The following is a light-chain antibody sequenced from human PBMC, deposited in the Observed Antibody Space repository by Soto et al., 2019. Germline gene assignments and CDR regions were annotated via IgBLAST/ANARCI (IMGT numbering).Light chain of an antibody. J-gene: IGKJ1*01. CDR2: YAS. CDR1: QSGSGNF. CDR3: QHYGDPSWA. Sequence: DIVLTQSPGTLSLSPGETATLSCRASQSGSGNFLAWYQQKPGQAPRLLTYYASIRATGIPDRFSGSGSGTDFTLTISRLQREDFAVYYCQHYGDPSWAFGQGTKVDIK. V-gene: IGKV3-20*01.